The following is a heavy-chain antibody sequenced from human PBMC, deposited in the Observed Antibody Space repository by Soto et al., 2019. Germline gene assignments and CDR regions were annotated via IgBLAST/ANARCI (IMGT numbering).Heavy chain of an antibody. CDR1: GGSFSVYD. V-gene: IGHV4-34*01. J-gene: IGHJ4*02. CDR3: ARDKISGLFDY. D-gene: IGHD5-12*01. Sequence: PSETLSLTCAVYGGSFSVYDWTWIRQPPGTGLEWIGEINHSGSTNYNPSLKSRVTISVDTSKNQFSLKLTYVTAADTAVYYCARDKISGLFDYWGQGTLVT. CDR2: INHSGST.